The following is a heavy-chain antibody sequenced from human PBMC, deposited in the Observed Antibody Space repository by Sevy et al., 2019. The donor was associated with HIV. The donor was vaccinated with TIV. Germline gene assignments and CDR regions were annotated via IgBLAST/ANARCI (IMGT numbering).Heavy chain of an antibody. J-gene: IGHJ6*02. D-gene: IGHD2-2*01. CDR1: GFTFSNYC. V-gene: IGHV3-7*03. CDR3: ARDCSSTTCLWGFDV. Sequence: GGSLRLSCAASGFTFSNYCMSWVRQAPGKGLEWVAHIKRDGSEKYYVDSVKGRFSISRDNPKNSLYLQMNSLRAEDTAAYYCARDCSSTTCLWGFDVRGQGTTVTVSS. CDR2: IKRDGSEK.